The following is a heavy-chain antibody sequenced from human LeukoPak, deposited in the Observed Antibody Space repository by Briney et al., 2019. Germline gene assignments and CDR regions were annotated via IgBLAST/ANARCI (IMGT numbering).Heavy chain of an antibody. J-gene: IGHJ4*02. Sequence: HPGGSLRLSCAASGFTFSSYAMHWVRQAPGKGLEWVAVISYDGSNKYYADSVKGRFTIPRDNSKNTLYLQMNSLRAEDTAVYYCARDTDIVVVVAAYYFDYWGQGTLVTVSS. V-gene: IGHV3-30-3*01. CDR2: ISYDGSNK. CDR3: ARDTDIVVVVAAYYFDY. D-gene: IGHD2-15*01. CDR1: GFTFSSYA.